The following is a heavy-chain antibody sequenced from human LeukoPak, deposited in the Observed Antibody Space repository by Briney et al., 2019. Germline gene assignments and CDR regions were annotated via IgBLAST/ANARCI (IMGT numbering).Heavy chain of an antibody. J-gene: IGHJ4*02. Sequence: SETLSLTCTVSGGSISSGDYYWSWIRQPPGKGLEWIGYIYYSGSTYYNPSLKSRVTISVDTSKNQFSLKLSSVTAADTAAYYCARDENSPIDSSSWVPHFDYWGQGTLVTVSS. CDR2: IYYSGST. CDR3: ARDENSPIDSSSWVPHFDY. D-gene: IGHD6-13*01. V-gene: IGHV4-30-4*01. CDR1: GGSISSGDYY.